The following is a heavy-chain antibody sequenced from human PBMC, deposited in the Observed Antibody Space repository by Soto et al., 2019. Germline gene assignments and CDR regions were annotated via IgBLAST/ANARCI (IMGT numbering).Heavy chain of an antibody. CDR1: GYTFTSYG. D-gene: IGHD3-9*01. V-gene: IGHV1-18*01. CDR2: ISAYNGNT. CDR3: ARDSFYYDICAGYPTFSF. Sequence: GASVKVSCKASGYTFTSYGISWVRQAPGQGLEWMGWISAYNGNTNYAQKLQGRVTMTTDTSTSTAYMELRSLRSDDTAVYYCARDSFYYDICAGYPTFSFCGQGSLVTGSS. J-gene: IGHJ4*02.